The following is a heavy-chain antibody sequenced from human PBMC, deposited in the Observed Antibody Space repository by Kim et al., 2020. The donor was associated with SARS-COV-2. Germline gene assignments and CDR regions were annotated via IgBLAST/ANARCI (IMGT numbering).Heavy chain of an antibody. D-gene: IGHD6-6*01. Sequence: SETLSLTCTVSGGSISSGGYYWSWIRQHPGKGLEWIGYIYYSGSTYYNPSLKSRVTISVDTSKNQFSLKLSSVTAADTAVYYCAREVSPYSSSSESGWFDPWGQGTLVTVSS. J-gene: IGHJ5*02. CDR3: AREVSPYSSSSESGWFDP. CDR1: GGSISSGGYY. V-gene: IGHV4-31*03. CDR2: IYYSGST.